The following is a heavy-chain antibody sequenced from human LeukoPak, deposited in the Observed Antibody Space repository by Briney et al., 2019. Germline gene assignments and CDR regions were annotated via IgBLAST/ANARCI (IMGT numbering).Heavy chain of an antibody. Sequence: SVKVSCKASGGTGSSYGISWVRQAPGQGLEWIGGIIPIFGTANFAQKFQGRVAITADESTSTGYMELSSLRSGDTAVYFCARGGLYGSGRGPYYDMDVWGQGTTVTVSS. CDR3: ARGGLYGSGRGPYYDMDV. CDR1: GGTGSSYG. D-gene: IGHD3-10*01. V-gene: IGHV1-69*13. J-gene: IGHJ6*02. CDR2: IIPIFGTA.